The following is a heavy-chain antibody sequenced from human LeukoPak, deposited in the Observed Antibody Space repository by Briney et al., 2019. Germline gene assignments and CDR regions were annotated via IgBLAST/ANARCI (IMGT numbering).Heavy chain of an antibody. V-gene: IGHV3-30*18. J-gene: IGHJ4*02. Sequence: GGSLRLSCAASGFSFISYCMHWVRQAPGKGLEWVGVISDDGRRKDYADSVKGRFTISRDNSKDTLYLQMNSLRDEDTAVYYCAKRPSDYGDYVSYFDYWGQGTLVTVSS. D-gene: IGHD4-17*01. CDR2: ISDDGRRK. CDR1: GFSFISYC. CDR3: AKRPSDYGDYVSYFDY.